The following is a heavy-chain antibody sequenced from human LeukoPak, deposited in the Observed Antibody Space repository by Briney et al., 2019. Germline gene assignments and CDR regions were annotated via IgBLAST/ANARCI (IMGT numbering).Heavy chain of an antibody. CDR1: GFTFSSYG. CDR3: AKESYYYDSSGYFDY. Sequence: PGGTLRLSCAASGFTFSSYGMSWVRQAPGKGLEWVSAISSSSSYIYYADSVKGRFTISRDNAKNSLYLQMNSLRAEDTAVYYCAKESYYYDSSGYFDYWGQGTLVTVSS. V-gene: IGHV3-21*01. D-gene: IGHD3-22*01. CDR2: ISSSSSYI. J-gene: IGHJ4*02.